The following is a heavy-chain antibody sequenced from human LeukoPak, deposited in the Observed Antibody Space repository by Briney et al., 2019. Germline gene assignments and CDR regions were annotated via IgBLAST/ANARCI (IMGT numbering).Heavy chain of an antibody. CDR3: ARVPEPYCSSTSCSAAFDY. Sequence: GASVKVSCKASGYTFTGYYMHWVRQAPGQGLEWMGRINPNSGGTNYAQKFQGRVTMTRDTSISTAYMELSRLRSDDTAVYYCARVPEPYCSSTSCSAAFDYWGQGTLVTVSS. J-gene: IGHJ4*02. CDR2: INPNSGGT. D-gene: IGHD2-2*01. V-gene: IGHV1-2*06. CDR1: GYTFTGYY.